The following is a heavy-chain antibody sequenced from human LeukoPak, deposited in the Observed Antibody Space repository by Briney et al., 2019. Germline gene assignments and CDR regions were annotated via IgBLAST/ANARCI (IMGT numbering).Heavy chain of an antibody. Sequence: PGGSLRLSCAASGFTFSDYYMSWIRQAPGKGLEWVANIKQDGSEKYYVDSVKGRFTISRDNAKNSLYLQMNSLRAEDTAVYYCARGYYDYGSTVGDYWGQGTLVTVSS. CDR1: GFTFSDYY. V-gene: IGHV3-7*01. J-gene: IGHJ4*02. D-gene: IGHD4-17*01. CDR3: ARGYYDYGSTVGDY. CDR2: IKQDGSEK.